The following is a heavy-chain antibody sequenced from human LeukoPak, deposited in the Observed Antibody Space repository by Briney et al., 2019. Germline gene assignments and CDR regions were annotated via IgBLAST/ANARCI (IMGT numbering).Heavy chain of an antibody. CDR1: GFTFSDYN. Sequence: PGGSLRLSCAASGFTFSDYNMRWIRQAPGKGLEWVSSISRSGSTKYYADSVKGRFTISRDDAKNSLFLQMNSLRAEDTAVYYCARVLRYCSGGNCYSGGLGYMDVWGKGTTVTISS. CDR2: ISRSGSTK. D-gene: IGHD2-15*01. J-gene: IGHJ6*03. CDR3: ARVLRYCSGGNCYSGGLGYMDV. V-gene: IGHV3-11*01.